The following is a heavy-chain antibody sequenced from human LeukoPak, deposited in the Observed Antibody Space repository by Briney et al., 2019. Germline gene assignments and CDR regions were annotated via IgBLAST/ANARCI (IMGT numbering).Heavy chain of an antibody. D-gene: IGHD2-21*02. CDR1: GYTFTGYY. J-gene: IGHJ5*02. CDR2: INPNSGGT. CDR3: ARDLGLLSVIGGYNWFDP. Sequence: ASVKVSCKASGYTFTGYYMHWVRRAPGQGLEWMGWINPNSGGTNYAQKFQGRVTMTRDTSISTAYMELSRLRSDDTAVYYCARDLGLLSVIGGYNWFDPWGQGTLVTVSS. V-gene: IGHV1-2*02.